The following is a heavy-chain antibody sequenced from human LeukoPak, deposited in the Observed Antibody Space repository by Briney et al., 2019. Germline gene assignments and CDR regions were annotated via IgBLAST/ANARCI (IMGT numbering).Heavy chain of an antibody. CDR3: ASGRIITIFGVVIREAFDI. CDR2: INHSGST. CDR1: GGSFSGYY. J-gene: IGHJ3*02. D-gene: IGHD3-3*01. Sequence: PSETLSLTCAVYGGSFSGYYWSWIRQPPGKWLEWIGEINHSGSTNYNPSLKSRVTISVDTSKNQFSLKLSSVTAADTAVYYCASGRIITIFGVVIREAFDIWGQGTMVTVSS. V-gene: IGHV4-34*01.